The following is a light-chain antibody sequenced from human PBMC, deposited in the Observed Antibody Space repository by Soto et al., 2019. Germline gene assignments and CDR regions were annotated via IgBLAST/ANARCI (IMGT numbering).Light chain of an antibody. CDR2: GAS. V-gene: IGKV3-20*01. J-gene: IGKJ2*01. CDR1: QSVRSGY. Sequence: EIVLTQSPGTLSLSPGEGATLSCRASQSVRSGYLAWYQQKPGQAPRLLIYGASTRATGIPDRFSGSRFGTDYTLTISRLEPEDFAVYYCQQYGTSPPYTFGQGTKLDIK. CDR3: QQYGTSPPYT.